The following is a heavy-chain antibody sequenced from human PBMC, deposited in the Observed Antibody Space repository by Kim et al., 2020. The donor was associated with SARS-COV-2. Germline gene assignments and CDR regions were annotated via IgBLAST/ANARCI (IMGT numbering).Heavy chain of an antibody. D-gene: IGHD3-9*01. CDR2: ISPDDSNT. J-gene: IGHJ5*02. V-gene: IGHV5-51*01. CDR1: GYNFANYW. CDR3: ARRRADILTGLGSRFDP. Sequence: GESLKISCKGSGYNFANYWIGCVRQTSGKGLEWMVSISPDDSNTRYSPSFQGQVTLSADKSLNTAYLQWNNLKASDTAMYYCARRRADILTGLGSRFDPWGQGTLVTVSS.